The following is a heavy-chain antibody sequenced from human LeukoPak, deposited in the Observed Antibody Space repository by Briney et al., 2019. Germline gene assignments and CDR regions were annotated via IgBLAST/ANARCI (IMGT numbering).Heavy chain of an antibody. D-gene: IGHD1-20*01. Sequence: GGSLRLSCAASGFTFSSYSMNWVRQAPGKGLEWVSSISSRSSYIYYADSVKGRFTISRDNAKNSLYLQMNSLRAEDTAVYYCARAGGEYNWYYIDYWGQGTVVTVSS. V-gene: IGHV3-21*01. CDR1: GFTFSSYS. J-gene: IGHJ4*02. CDR3: ARAGGEYNWYYIDY. CDR2: ISSRSSYI.